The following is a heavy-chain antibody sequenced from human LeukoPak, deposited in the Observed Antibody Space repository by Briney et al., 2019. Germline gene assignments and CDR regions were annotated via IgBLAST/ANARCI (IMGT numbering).Heavy chain of an antibody. D-gene: IGHD2-2*01. CDR2: INWNGGST. CDR3: ARLATLGYCSSTSCYPPAFDY. CDR1: GFTFDDYG. J-gene: IGHJ4*02. Sequence: GGSLRLSCAASGFTFDDYGMSWVRQAPGKGLEWVSGINWNGGSTGYADSVKGRFTISRDNAKNSLYPQMNSLRAEDTALYYCARLATLGYCSSTSCYPPAFDYWGQGTLVAVSS. V-gene: IGHV3-20*04.